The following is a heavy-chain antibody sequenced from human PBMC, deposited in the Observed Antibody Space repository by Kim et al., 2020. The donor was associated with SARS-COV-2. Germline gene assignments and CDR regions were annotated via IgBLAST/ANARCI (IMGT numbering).Heavy chain of an antibody. J-gene: IGHJ4*02. CDR2: ISWNSGSI. CDR1: GFTFGDYD. V-gene: IGHV3-9*01. D-gene: IGHD3-3*01. CDR3: AKDHKLRFLEWLSFGGYFDY. Sequence: GGALRLSCAASGFTFGDYDRHWVRQAPGKGLEWVSGISWNSGSIGYADSVKGRFTISRDNAKNSLYLQMNSLRGEDTALYYCAKDHKLRFLEWLSFGGYFDYWGQGTLVTVSS.